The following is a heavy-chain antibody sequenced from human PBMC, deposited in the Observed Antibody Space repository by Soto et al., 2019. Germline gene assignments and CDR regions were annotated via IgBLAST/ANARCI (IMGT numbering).Heavy chain of an antibody. Sequence: QVQLQQWGAGLLKPSETLSLTCAVYGGSFSGYYWSWIRQPPGKGLEWIGEINHSGSTNYNPSLKSRVTISVDTSKNQFSLKLSSVTAADTAVYYCAGGMITFGGVICGQGTLVTVSS. J-gene: IGHJ4*02. CDR1: GGSFSGYY. CDR3: AGGMITFGGVI. CDR2: INHSGST. D-gene: IGHD3-16*01. V-gene: IGHV4-34*01.